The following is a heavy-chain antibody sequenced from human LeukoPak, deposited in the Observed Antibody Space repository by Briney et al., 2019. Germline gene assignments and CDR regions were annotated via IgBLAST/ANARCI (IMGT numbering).Heavy chain of an antibody. J-gene: IGHJ5*02. D-gene: IGHD2-2*01. CDR3: ARDHGCSSTSCYNWFDP. Sequence: SQTLSLTCAISGDSVSSNSAAWNWIRQSPSRGLEWLGRTYYRSKWYNDYAVSVKSRITINPDASKNQFSLQLNSVTPEDTAVHYCARDHGCSSTSCYNWFDPWGQGTLVTVSS. CDR2: TYYRSKWYN. CDR1: GDSVSSNSAA. V-gene: IGHV6-1*01.